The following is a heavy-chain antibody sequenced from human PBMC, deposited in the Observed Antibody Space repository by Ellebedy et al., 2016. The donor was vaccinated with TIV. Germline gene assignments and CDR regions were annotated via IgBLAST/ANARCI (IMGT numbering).Heavy chain of an antibody. J-gene: IGHJ4*02. CDR1: GFTFSSYG. CDR3: ARDDIAVAGTLDY. Sequence: GGSLRLSXAASGFTFSSYGMHWVRQAPGKGLEWVAVIWYDGSNKYYADSVKGRFTISRDNSKNTLYLQMNSLRAEDTAVYYCARDDIAVAGTLDYWGRGTLVTVSS. D-gene: IGHD6-19*01. CDR2: IWYDGSNK. V-gene: IGHV3-33*01.